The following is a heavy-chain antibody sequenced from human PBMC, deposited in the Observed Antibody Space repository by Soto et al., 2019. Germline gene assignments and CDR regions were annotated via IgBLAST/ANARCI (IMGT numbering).Heavy chain of an antibody. Sequence: QVQLVQSGPEVKKPGASVKVSCKAAGYTFTNYGITWVRQAPGQGLEWMGRIITYSGNTNYAQKLQDRVSLTADTSTSTAYMELRSLRSDDTAVYYCARIPGYSTTWYYAFDIWGQGTLVTVSS. J-gene: IGHJ3*02. CDR2: IITYSGNT. D-gene: IGHD6-13*01. CDR3: ARIPGYSTTWYYAFDI. CDR1: GYTFTNYG. V-gene: IGHV1-18*01.